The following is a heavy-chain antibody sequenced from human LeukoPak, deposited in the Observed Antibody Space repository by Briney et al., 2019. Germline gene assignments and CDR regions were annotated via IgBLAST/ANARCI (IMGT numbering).Heavy chain of an antibody. V-gene: IGHV3-23*01. CDR2: ISGSGGST. J-gene: IGHJ4*02. D-gene: IGHD2-21*02. CDR1: GFTFSSYA. CDR3: AKTTRVTAITQYYFDY. Sequence: GGSLRLSCAASGFTFSSYAVSWVRQAPGKGLEWVSAISGSGGSTYYADSVKGRFTISRDNSKNTLYLQMNSLRAEDTTVYYCAKTTRVTAITQYYFDYWGQGTLVTVSS.